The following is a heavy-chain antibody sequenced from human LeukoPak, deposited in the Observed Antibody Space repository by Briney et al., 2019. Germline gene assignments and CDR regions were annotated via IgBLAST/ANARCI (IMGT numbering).Heavy chain of an antibody. V-gene: IGHV1-18*04. J-gene: IGHJ4*02. Sequence: ASVKVSCKASGYTFTGYYMHWVRQAPGQGLEWMGWISAYNGNTNYAQRLQGRVTMTTDTSTSTAYMELRSLRSDDTAVYYCARDGPRGYDVGSIDYWGQGTLVTVSS. D-gene: IGHD5-12*01. CDR3: ARDGPRGYDVGSIDY. CDR1: GYTFTGYY. CDR2: ISAYNGNT.